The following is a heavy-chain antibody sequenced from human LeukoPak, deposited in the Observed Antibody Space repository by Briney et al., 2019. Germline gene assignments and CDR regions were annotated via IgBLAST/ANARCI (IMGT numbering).Heavy chain of an antibody. D-gene: IGHD6-13*01. CDR2: IWYDGSNR. CDR1: GFTLSNYG. J-gene: IGHJ3*01. CDR3: AREGVAAGGNDAFDF. Sequence: GRSLRLSCAASGFTLSNYGMHWVRQAPGKGLEWVAAIWYDGSNRYYADSVKGRFTISGDNSKNTLYLEMNSLRAEGTAGYYCAREGVAAGGNDAFDFWGQGAKVTVSS. V-gene: IGHV3-33*01.